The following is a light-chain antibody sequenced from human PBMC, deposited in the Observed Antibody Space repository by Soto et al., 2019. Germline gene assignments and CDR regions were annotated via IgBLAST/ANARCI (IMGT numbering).Light chain of an antibody. V-gene: IGLV1-44*01. Sequence: QSVRTQPPSASGTPGQRVIISCSGSRSNIGSNTVNWYQQLPGRAPRLLMFSNDQRPSGVPDRFSGSKSGTSASLAISGLQSEDEADYYCVPWDDSLNAPVFGGGTKLTVL. J-gene: IGLJ2*01. CDR1: RSNIGSNT. CDR3: VPWDDSLNAPV. CDR2: SND.